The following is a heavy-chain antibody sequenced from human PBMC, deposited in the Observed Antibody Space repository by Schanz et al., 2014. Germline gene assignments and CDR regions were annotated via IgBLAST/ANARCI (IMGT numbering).Heavy chain of an antibody. V-gene: IGHV3-33*06. D-gene: IGHD6-19*01. CDR1: GFAFNNYG. J-gene: IGHJ4*02. CDR3: AKDLISGWSGFDY. Sequence: QVQLAESGGGVVQPGRSLRLSCAASGFAFNNYGMHWVRQAPGKGLEWVAIIWYDGNNKKYADSVKGRFTISRVNSMNTVYLLMNSLRAEDTAVYYCAKDLISGWSGFDYWGQGTLVTVSS. CDR2: IWYDGNNK.